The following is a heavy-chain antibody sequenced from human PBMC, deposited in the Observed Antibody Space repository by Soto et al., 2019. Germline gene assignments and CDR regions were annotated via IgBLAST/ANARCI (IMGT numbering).Heavy chain of an antibody. CDR3: TNYAFNGNPKPGAFEH. CDR2: ISARGGKT. Sequence: EVQVLESGGGLVQPGGSLRLSCETSGFSFSNYPMTWVRQAPGKGLEWVSTISARGGKTYYAGSVTGRFTVSRDNSKNTLYLQMNTLGTEDTTIYYCTNYAFNGNPKPGAFEHWGQGSPVTVSS. V-gene: IGHV3-23*01. J-gene: IGHJ4*02. D-gene: IGHD3-3*01. CDR1: GFSFSNYP.